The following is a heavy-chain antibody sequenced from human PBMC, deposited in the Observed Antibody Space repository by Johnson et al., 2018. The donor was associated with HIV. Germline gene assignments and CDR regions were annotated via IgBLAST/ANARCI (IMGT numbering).Heavy chain of an antibody. CDR3: ARGPILEWLSGDGFDM. V-gene: IGHV3-23*04. J-gene: IGHJ3*02. D-gene: IGHD3-3*01. CDR2: IGVSGDST. Sequence: EQLVESGGGLVQPGGSLRLSCAASGFTFSSYVMSWVRQAPGKGLEWVSGIGVSGDSTYYADSVKGRFTISSDNSKNTLYLQMNSLSVEDTAMYYCARGPILEWLSGDGFDMWGQGTKVTV. CDR1: GFTFSSYV.